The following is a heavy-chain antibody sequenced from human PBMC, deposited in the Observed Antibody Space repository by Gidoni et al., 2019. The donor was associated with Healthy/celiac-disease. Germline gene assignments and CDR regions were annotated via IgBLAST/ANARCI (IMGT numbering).Heavy chain of an antibody. CDR3: ASSRWGRVTAIPKGDAFDI. V-gene: IGHV1-8*01. CDR1: GYTFTSYD. J-gene: IGHJ3*02. Sequence: QVQLVQSGAEVKKPGASVKVSCKASGYTFTSYDINWVRQATGQGLEWMGWMNPNSGNTGYAQKFQGRVTMTRNTSISTAYMELSSLRSEDTAVYYCASSRWGRVTAIPKGDAFDIWGQGTMVTVSS. CDR2: MNPNSGNT. D-gene: IGHD2-21*02.